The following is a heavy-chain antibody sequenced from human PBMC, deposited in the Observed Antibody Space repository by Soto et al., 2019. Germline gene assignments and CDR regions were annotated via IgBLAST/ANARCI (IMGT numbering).Heavy chain of an antibody. Sequence: PGGSLRLSCAASGFTFSSYGMHWVRQAPGKGLEWVAVISYDGSNKYYADSVKGRFTISRDNSKNTLYLQMNSLRAEDTAVYYCAKDQLYYYGMDVWGQGTTVTVSS. CDR2: ISYDGSNK. V-gene: IGHV3-30*18. D-gene: IGHD2-2*01. CDR3: AKDQLYYYGMDV. CDR1: GFTFSSYG. J-gene: IGHJ6*02.